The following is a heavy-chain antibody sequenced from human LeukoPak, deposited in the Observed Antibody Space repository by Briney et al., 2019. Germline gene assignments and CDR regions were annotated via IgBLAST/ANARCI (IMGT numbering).Heavy chain of an antibody. CDR3: ARFSTRFGSGCSDASCYVHY. J-gene: IGHJ4*02. CDR2: IFSTGAT. D-gene: IGHD2-2*01. V-gene: IGHV4-59*11. CDR1: GGSISGHY. Sequence: SETLSLTCTVSGGSISGHYWTWIRLPPGKGLELWGQIFSTGATPYNPSLGGRVTLSIDTSKNQFSLTLTSVNVADTAVYYCARFSTRFGSGCSDASCYVHYWGQGTQVTVSP.